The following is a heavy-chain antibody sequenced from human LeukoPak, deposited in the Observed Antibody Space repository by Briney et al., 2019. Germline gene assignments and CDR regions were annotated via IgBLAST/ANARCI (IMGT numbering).Heavy chain of an antibody. CDR2: ISSSSSYI. V-gene: IGHV3-21*01. Sequence: GGSLRLSCAASGFTFSSYSMNWVRQAPGKGLEWVSSISSSSSYIYYADSVKGRFTISRDNAKSSLYLQMNNLRAEDSAVYYCAREYTAMAFDYWAQGTLVTVSS. D-gene: IGHD5-18*01. CDR1: GFTFSSYS. J-gene: IGHJ4*02. CDR3: AREYTAMAFDY.